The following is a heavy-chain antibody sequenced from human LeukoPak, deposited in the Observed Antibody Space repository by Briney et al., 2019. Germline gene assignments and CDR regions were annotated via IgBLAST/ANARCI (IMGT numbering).Heavy chain of an antibody. J-gene: IGHJ4*02. D-gene: IGHD3-10*01. Sequence: PGGSLRLSCAASGFTFSSYEMNWVRQAPGKGLEWVSAISGSGGSTYYADSVKGRFTISRDNSKNTLYLQMNSLRAEDTAVYYCAKGLRLWFGEDYYYFDYWGQGTLVTVSS. CDR1: GFTFSSYE. CDR2: ISGSGGST. V-gene: IGHV3-23*01. CDR3: AKGLRLWFGEDYYYFDY.